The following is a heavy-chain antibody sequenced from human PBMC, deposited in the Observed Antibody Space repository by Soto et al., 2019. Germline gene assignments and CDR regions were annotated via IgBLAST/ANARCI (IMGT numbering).Heavy chain of an antibody. D-gene: IGHD2-2*01. Sequence: SETLSLTCTVSGGSISSGGYYWSWIRQHPGKGLEWIGYIYYSGSTYYNPSLKSRVTISVDTSKNQFSLKLSSVTAADMAVYYCAGGDCSSTSCYSIGFAFDIWGQGTMVTVSS. V-gene: IGHV4-31*03. CDR3: AGGDCSSTSCYSIGFAFDI. CDR2: IYYSGST. J-gene: IGHJ3*02. CDR1: GGSISSGGYY.